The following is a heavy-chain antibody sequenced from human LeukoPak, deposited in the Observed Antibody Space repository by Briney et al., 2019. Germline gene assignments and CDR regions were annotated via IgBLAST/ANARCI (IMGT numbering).Heavy chain of an antibody. J-gene: IGHJ4*02. CDR1: GGPFRGYY. V-gene: IGHV4-34*01. D-gene: IGHD1-26*01. CDR2: INHSGST. CDR3: ARVRWELN. Sequence: PSETLYLTCDVYGGPFRGYYWSWIRQPPGKGLEWIGEINHSGSTNYNPSLKSRVTISVDTSKNQFSLKLSSVTAADTAVYYCARVRWELNWGQGTLVTVSS.